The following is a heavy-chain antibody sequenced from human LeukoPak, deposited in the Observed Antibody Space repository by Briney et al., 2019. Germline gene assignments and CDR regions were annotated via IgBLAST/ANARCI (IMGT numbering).Heavy chain of an antibody. V-gene: IGHV4-34*01. J-gene: IGHJ4*02. CDR2: INHSGST. Sequence: SETLSLTCAVYGGSFSGYYWSWIRQPPGKGLEWIGEINHSGSTNYNPSLKSRVTISVDTSKNHFSLKLSSVTAADTAVYYCARGRTGLNDVWSERWEYFDYWGQGALVTVSS. CDR1: GGSFSGYY. D-gene: IGHD3-16*01. CDR3: ARGRTGLNDVWSERWEYFDY.